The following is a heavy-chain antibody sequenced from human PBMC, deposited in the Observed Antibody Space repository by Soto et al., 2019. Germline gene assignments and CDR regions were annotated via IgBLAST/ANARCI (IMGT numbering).Heavy chain of an antibody. J-gene: IGHJ5*02. CDR3: ARGSSSWSSGDDWFDP. Sequence: GGSLRLSCAASGFTFSSYSMNWVRQDPGKGLEWVSSISSSSSYIYYADSVKGRFTISRDNAKNSLYLQMNSLRAEDTAVYYCARGSSSWSSGDDWFDPWGQGTLVTVSS. CDR2: ISSSSSYI. V-gene: IGHV3-21*01. CDR1: GFTFSSYS. D-gene: IGHD6-13*01.